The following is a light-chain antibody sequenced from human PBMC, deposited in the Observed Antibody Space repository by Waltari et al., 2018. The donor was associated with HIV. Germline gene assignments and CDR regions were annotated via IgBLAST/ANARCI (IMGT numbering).Light chain of an antibody. V-gene: IGLV1-47*01. CDR3: AVWDVSLNGRV. CDR2: RNY. CDR1: SSNIGSNH. Sequence: QSVLSQPPSASGPPGQRVTFSCSARSSNIGSNHVYWYQQFPGTAPKLLIYRNYQRPSGVPDRFSGSKSGTSASLAISGLRSEDEADYYCAVWDVSLNGRVFGGGTKLTVL. J-gene: IGLJ3*02.